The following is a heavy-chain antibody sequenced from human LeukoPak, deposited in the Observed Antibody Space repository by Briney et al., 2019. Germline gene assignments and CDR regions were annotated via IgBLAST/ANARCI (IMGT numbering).Heavy chain of an antibody. D-gene: IGHD2-2*01. CDR1: GFSFADYA. V-gene: IGHV3-43*02. CDR3: AKSDCGDAGCYVLAF. Sequence: GGSLRLSSAASGFSFADYAMHWVRQAPGKSLEWVSLISGAGGRPKYAGSVKGRFTISRDNSKNSLYLQMNSLGTEDTALYYCAKSDCGDAGCYVLAFWGRGTLVSVS. J-gene: IGHJ4*02. CDR2: ISGAGGRP.